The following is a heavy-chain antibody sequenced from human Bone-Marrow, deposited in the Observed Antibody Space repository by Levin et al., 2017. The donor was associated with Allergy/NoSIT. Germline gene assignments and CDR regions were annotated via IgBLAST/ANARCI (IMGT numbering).Heavy chain of an antibody. V-gene: IGHV3-30*18. CDR3: TKDPVQNLDIPAVFADC. CDR1: GFTFSTHG. CDR2: ISYDGSNK. D-gene: IGHD2-2*02. J-gene: IGHJ4*02. Sequence: GGSLRLSCAASGFTFSTHGMHWARQAPGKGLEWVAVISYDGSNKYYVDSVKGRFTISRDNSKNTVHLQMSSLRAEDTAVYYCTKDPVQNLDIPAVFADCWGQGTLVIVAS.